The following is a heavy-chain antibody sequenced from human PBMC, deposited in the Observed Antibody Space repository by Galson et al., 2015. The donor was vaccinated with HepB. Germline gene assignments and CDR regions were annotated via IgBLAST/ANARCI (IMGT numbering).Heavy chain of an antibody. CDR1: GGSISSSSYY. V-gene: IGHV4-39*01. CDR3: ARLSNGYYRYYFDY. D-gene: IGHD3-22*01. J-gene: IGHJ4*02. Sequence: SETLSLTCTVSGGSISSSSYYWGWIRQPPGKGLEWIGSIYYSGNTYYNPSLKSRVTISVDTSKKQFSLKLSSVTAADTAVFYCARLSNGYYRYYFDYWGQGTLVTVSS. CDR2: IYYSGNT.